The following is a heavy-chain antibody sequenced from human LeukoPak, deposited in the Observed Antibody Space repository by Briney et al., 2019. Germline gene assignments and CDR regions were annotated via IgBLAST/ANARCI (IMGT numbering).Heavy chain of an antibody. V-gene: IGHV3-23*01. J-gene: IGHJ4*02. CDR2: ISGSGGNT. CDR3: AKDMLATYFGATTVKNYFDY. Sequence: PGGSLRLSRAASGFTFSKYAMSWVRQAPGKGLEWVSAISGSGGNTYYADSVKGRFTISRDNSKTTLYLQMNSLRAEDTAVYYCAKDMLATYFGATTVKNYFDYWGQGTLVTVSS. D-gene: IGHD3-3*01. CDR1: GFTFSKYA.